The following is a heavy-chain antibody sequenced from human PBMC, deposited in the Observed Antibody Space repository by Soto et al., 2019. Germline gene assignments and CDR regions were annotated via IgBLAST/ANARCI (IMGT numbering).Heavy chain of an antibody. Sequence: QLQLQESGPGLVKPSETLSLTCTVSGGSISSSRYYWGWIRQPPGKGLEWIGSIYYSGSTYYNPSLTSRVTISVDTSKNQFSLKLSSVTAADTAVYYCAIVVVVAATHFDYCGQGTLVTVSS. D-gene: IGHD2-15*01. V-gene: IGHV4-39*01. CDR1: GGSISSSRYY. CDR2: IYYSGST. CDR3: AIVVVVAATHFDY. J-gene: IGHJ4*02.